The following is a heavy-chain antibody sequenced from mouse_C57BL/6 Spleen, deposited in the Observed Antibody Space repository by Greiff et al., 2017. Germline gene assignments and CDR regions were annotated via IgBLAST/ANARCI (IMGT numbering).Heavy chain of an antibody. J-gene: IGHJ3*01. D-gene: IGHD2-3*01. CDR3: ATDGYYPFAY. Sequence: QVQLQQSGAELARPGASVKLSCKASGYTFTSYGISWVKQRTGQGLEWIGEIYPRSGNTYYNEKFKGKATLTADKSSSTAYMQLSSLTSEDSAVYFCATDGYYPFAYWGQGTLVTVSA. V-gene: IGHV1-81*01. CDR2: IYPRSGNT. CDR1: GYTFTSYG.